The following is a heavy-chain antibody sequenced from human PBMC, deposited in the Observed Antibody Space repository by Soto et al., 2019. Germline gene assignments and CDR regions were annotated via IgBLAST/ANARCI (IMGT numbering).Heavy chain of an antibody. CDR1: GFTFSSYA. D-gene: IGHD6-19*01. CDR2: ISYDGSNK. CDR3: AREPQWLATKVDY. Sequence: QVQLVESGGGVVQPGRSLRLSCAASGFTFSSYAMYWVRQAPGKGLEWVAVISYDGSNKYYADSVKGRFTISRDNSKNTLYLQMNSLRAEDTAVYYCAREPQWLATKVDYWGQGTLVTVSS. J-gene: IGHJ4*02. V-gene: IGHV3-30-3*01.